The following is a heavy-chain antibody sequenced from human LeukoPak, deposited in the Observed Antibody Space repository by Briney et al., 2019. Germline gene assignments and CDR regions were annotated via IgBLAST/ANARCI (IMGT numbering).Heavy chain of an antibody. V-gene: IGHV4-39*01. CDR2: FYYSGST. CDR1: GDSISTSSYY. D-gene: IGHD3-9*01. Sequence: PSETLSLTCTVSGDSISTSSYYWGWIRQPPGKGLEWIGSFYYSGSTYYNPSLKSRVTISVDTSKNQFSLKLSSVTAADTVVYYCARHLGHDNYDILTGYYNSGNYYFDYWGQGTLVTVSS. CDR3: ARHLGHDNYDILTGYYNSGNYYFDY. J-gene: IGHJ4*02.